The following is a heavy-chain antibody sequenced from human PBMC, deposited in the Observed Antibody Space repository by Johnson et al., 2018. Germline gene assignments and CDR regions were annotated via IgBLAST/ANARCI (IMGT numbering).Heavy chain of an antibody. CDR1: GGSITSGGYS. Sequence: QVQLQESASGLVKPSQTLSLTCTVSGGSITSGGYSWSWIRQPPGKGLEWIGYIYHSGSTHYNPSLKSRVIISIDRSNNQFSLKLNSVTAADTAVYYCARTGDYGDLKHAFDLWGQGTMVTVSS. J-gene: IGHJ3*01. D-gene: IGHD4-17*01. V-gene: IGHV4-30-2*01. CDR2: IYHSGST. CDR3: ARTGDYGDLKHAFDL.